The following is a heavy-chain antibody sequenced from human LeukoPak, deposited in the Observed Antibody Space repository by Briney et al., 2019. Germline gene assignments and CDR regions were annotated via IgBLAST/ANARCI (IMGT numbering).Heavy chain of an antibody. CDR3: ARRLVLRYFPSYYYYGMDV. D-gene: IGHD3-9*01. V-gene: IGHV1-46*01. Sequence: ASVKVSCKASGYTFTSYYMHWVRQAPGQGLEWMGIINPSGGSTSYAQKFQGRVTMTRDTSTSTVYMELSSLRSEDTAVYYCARRLVLRYFPSYYYYGMDVWGQGTTVTVS. CDR1: GYTFTSYY. J-gene: IGHJ6*02. CDR2: INPSGGST.